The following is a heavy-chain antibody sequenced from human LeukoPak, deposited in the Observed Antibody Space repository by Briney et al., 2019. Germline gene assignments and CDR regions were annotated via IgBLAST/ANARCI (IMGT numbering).Heavy chain of an antibody. V-gene: IGHV3-23*01. J-gene: IGHJ4*02. Sequence: GGSLRLSCAASGFTFSSYAMSWVRQAPGKGLEWVSAISGSGGSTYYADSVKGRFTISRDNSENTVYLQMNSLRAEDTAVYYCAKHGLPLVVISAPLDYWGQGTLVTVAS. CDR3: AKHGLPLVVISAPLDY. CDR1: GFTFSSYA. CDR2: ISGSGGST. D-gene: IGHD2-15*01.